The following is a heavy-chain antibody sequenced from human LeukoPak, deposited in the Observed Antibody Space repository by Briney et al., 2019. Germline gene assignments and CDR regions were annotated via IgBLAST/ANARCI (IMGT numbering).Heavy chain of an antibody. CDR1: GYTFTSYD. Sequence: GASVKASCKASGYTFTSYDINWVRQATGQGLEWMGWMNPNNGNTGYAQKFQGRVTMTRDTSISTAYMELRGLRSEDTAVYYCVRDGEGAAISVNYWFDPWGQGTLVTVSS. D-gene: IGHD2-2*02. CDR2: MNPNNGNT. J-gene: IGHJ5*02. CDR3: VRDGEGAAISVNYWFDP. V-gene: IGHV1-8*01.